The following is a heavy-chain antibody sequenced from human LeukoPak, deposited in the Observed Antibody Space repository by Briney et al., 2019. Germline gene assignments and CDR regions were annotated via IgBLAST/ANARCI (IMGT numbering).Heavy chain of an antibody. CDR2: ISSSSSYI. Sequence: GGSLRPSCAASGFTFSSYSMNWVRQAPGKGLEWVSSISSSSSYIYYADSVKGRFTISRDNAKNSLYLQMNSLSAEDTAVYYCARSRLVGGFDPWGQGTLVTVSS. J-gene: IGHJ5*02. D-gene: IGHD6-19*01. CDR3: ARSRLVGGFDP. CDR1: GFTFSSYS. V-gene: IGHV3-21*01.